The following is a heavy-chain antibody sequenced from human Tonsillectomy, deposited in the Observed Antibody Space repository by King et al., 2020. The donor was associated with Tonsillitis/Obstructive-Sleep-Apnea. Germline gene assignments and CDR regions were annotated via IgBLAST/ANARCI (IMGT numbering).Heavy chain of an antibody. Sequence: VQLVESGGGLVQPGGSLRLSCAASGFTFSTYTMNWVRQAPGKGLEWVSYITGSSSSTMYYADSVKGRFTISRDNAKNSLYLQMNSLRDEDTAVYYGAREYSSSSGRAFDIWGHGTMVAVSS. CDR1: GFTFSTYT. D-gene: IGHD6-6*01. V-gene: IGHV3-48*02. J-gene: IGHJ3*02. CDR2: ITGSSSSTM. CDR3: AREYSSSSGRAFDI.